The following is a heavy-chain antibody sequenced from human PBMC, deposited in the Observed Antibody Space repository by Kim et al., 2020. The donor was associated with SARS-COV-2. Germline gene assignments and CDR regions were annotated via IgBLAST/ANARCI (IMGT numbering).Heavy chain of an antibody. V-gene: IGHV4-34*01. J-gene: IGHJ6*02. Sequence: SETLSLTCAVYGGSFSGYYWSWIRQPPGKGLEWIGEINHSGSTNYNPSLKSRVTISVDTSKNQFSLKLSSVTAADTAVYYCARLGGYSIYYYYGMDVWGQGTTVTVSS. CDR2: INHSGST. CDR3: ARLGGYSIYYYYGMDV. CDR1: GGSFSGYY. D-gene: IGHD4-4*01.